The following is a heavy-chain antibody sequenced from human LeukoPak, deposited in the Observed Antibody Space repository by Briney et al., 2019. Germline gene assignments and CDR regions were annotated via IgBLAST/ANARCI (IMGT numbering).Heavy chain of an antibody. V-gene: IGHV3-33*01. CDR1: GFTFSSYG. Sequence: PGGSLRLSRAASGFTFSSYGMHWVRQAPGKGLEWVAVIWYDGSNKYYADSVKGRFTISRDNSKNTLYLQMNSLRAEDTAVYYCARDRGIVVVTAMEGAFDIWGQGTMVTVSS. CDR2: IWYDGSNK. CDR3: ARDRGIVVVTAMEGAFDI. D-gene: IGHD2-21*02. J-gene: IGHJ3*02.